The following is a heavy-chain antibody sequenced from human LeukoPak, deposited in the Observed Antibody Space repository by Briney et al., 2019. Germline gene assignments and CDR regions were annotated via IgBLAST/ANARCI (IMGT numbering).Heavy chain of an antibody. V-gene: IGHV3-11*04. Sequence: PGGSLRLSCAASGFTFSDYYMSWIRQAPGKGLEWVSYISSSGSTIYYADSVKGRFTISRDNAKNSLYLQMNSLRAEDTALYYCARDGDTVLTRGYYYYMDVWGKGTTVTVSS. CDR2: ISSSGSTI. D-gene: IGHD4-23*01. CDR3: ARDGDTVLTRGYYYYMDV. CDR1: GFTFSDYY. J-gene: IGHJ6*03.